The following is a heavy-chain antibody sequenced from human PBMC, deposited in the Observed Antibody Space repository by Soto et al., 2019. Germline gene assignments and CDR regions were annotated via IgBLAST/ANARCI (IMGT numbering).Heavy chain of an antibody. V-gene: IGHV4-59*01. D-gene: IGHD6-13*01. CDR1: GGSISSYY. Sequence: SETLYLMWTVSGGSISSYYWSWSRQPPGKGLEWIGYIYYSGSTNYNPSLKSRVTISVDTSKNQFSLKLSSVTAADTAVYYCARDRGAAAGPSFDYWGQGTLVTVAS. CDR2: IYYSGST. J-gene: IGHJ4*02. CDR3: ARDRGAAAGPSFDY.